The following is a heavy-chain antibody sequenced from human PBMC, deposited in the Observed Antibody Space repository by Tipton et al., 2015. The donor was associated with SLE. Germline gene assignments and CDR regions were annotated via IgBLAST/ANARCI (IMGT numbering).Heavy chain of an antibody. CDR3: ARDKGGMTTVTTGWFDP. V-gene: IGHV1-18*01. Sequence: QVQLVQSGAEVKKPGASVKVSCKAYGYTFTSYGISWVRQAPGQGLEWMGWISAYNGNTNYAQKLQGRVTMTTDTSTSTAYMELRSLRSDDTAVYYCARDKGGMTTVTTGWFDPWGQGTLVTVSS. J-gene: IGHJ5*02. CDR1: GYTFTSYG. CDR2: ISAYNGNT. D-gene: IGHD4-17*01.